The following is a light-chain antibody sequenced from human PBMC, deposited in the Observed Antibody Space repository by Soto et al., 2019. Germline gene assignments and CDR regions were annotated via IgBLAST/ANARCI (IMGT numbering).Light chain of an antibody. V-gene: IGLV1-51*01. CDR3: GAWDGSLSVVL. CDR2: DSD. Sequence: QSVLTQPPSVSAAPGQKVTISCSGSSANIGSNYVSWYQHLPGTAPKIVIYDSDSRPSEIPDRFSGSKAGTSATLDITGVQTGDDADYYCGAWDGSLSVVLFGGGTKLTVL. CDR1: SANIGSNY. J-gene: IGLJ2*01.